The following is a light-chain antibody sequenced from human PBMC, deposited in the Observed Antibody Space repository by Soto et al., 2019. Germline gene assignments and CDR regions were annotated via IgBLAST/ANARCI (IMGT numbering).Light chain of an antibody. Sequence: QSALTQPPSASGSPGQSVTISCTGTSSDVGKYDYVSWFQHHPGKAPKLIIYEGSKRPSGVSNRFSGSKSGNTASLTISGLQAEDEAHYYCCSYVGSDTYVIFGGGTKLTVL. CDR3: CSYVGSDTYVI. J-gene: IGLJ2*01. CDR1: SSDVGKYDY. CDR2: EGS. V-gene: IGLV2-23*01.